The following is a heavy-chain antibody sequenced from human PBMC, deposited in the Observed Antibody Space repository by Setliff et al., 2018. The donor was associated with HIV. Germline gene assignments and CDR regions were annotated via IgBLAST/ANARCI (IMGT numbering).Heavy chain of an antibody. V-gene: IGHV3-11*04. CDR1: GFTFSNYY. CDR2: ISGGGTTI. Sequence: PGESLKISCAASGFTFSNYYMSWIRQAPGKGLEWLAYISGGGTTIYYADSVRGRFTISRDNAKNSLYLQMNSLRAEDTAVYYCAREDGLYGMDVWGQGTTVTVSS. J-gene: IGHJ6*02. D-gene: IGHD2-8*01. CDR3: AREDGLYGMDV.